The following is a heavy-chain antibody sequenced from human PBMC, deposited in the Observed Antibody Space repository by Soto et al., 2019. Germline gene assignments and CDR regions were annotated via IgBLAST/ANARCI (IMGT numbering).Heavy chain of an antibody. J-gene: IGHJ4*02. V-gene: IGHV4-61*01. CDR2: IYDSGSS. CDR3: ERVCGSGLYDFDG. D-gene: IGHD3-10*01. Sequence: PSQPLSLTCTVSCGSVSSGSYYWSWIRQPPGKGLEWIGYIYDSGSSNYNPSLKSRVTISVDMSKNQFSLKLSSVTAADTAGYYCERVCGSGLYDFDGWGQGNLVTVS. CDR1: CGSVSSGSYY.